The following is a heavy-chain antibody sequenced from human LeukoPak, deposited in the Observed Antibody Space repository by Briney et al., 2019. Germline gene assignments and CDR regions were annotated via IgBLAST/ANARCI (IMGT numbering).Heavy chain of an antibody. CDR3: ARDKREPRYAFDI. D-gene: IGHD1-26*01. V-gene: IGHV4-59*02. Sequence: SETLSLTCAVSGDSVSSYYWSWIRQPPGKGLEWIGYIYYSGRTKYNPSLKSRVTISVDTSNNQFSLKLGSVTAADTAVYYCARDKREPRYAFDIWGQGTMVTVSS. CDR1: GDSVSSYY. J-gene: IGHJ3*02. CDR2: IYYSGRT.